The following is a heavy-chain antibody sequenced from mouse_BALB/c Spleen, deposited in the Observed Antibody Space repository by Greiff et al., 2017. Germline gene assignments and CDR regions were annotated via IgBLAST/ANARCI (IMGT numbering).Heavy chain of an antibody. D-gene: IGHD1-1*01. J-gene: IGHJ4*01. CDR2: ISSGSSTI. CDR3: ARRDYVNAMDY. CDR1: GFTFSSFG. Sequence: EVQRVESGGGLVQPGGSRKLSCAASGFTFSSFGMHWVRQAPEKGLEWVAYISSGSSTIYYADTVKGRFTISRDNPKNTLFLQMTSLRSEDTAMYYCARRDYVNAMDYWGQGTSVTVSS. V-gene: IGHV5-17*02.